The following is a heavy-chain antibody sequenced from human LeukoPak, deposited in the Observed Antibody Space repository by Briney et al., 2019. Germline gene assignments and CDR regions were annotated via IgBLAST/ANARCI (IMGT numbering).Heavy chain of an antibody. J-gene: IGHJ4*02. D-gene: IGHD2-8*01. CDR2: IYYSGST. CDR3: ARGGIVCTNGVCYTPYFDY. CDR1: GGSISSYY. Sequence: SETLSLTCTVSGGSISSYYWSWIRQPPGXGLEWIGYIYYSGSTNYNPSLKSRVTISVDTSKNQFSLKLSSVTAADTAVYYCARGGIVCTNGVCYTPYFDYWGQGTLVTVSS. V-gene: IGHV4-59*08.